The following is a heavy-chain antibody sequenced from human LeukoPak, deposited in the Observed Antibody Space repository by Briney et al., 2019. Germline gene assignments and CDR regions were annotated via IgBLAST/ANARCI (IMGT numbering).Heavy chain of an antibody. D-gene: IGHD3-10*01. V-gene: IGHV1-8*01. CDR3: ARAPGGSGSYGNY. CDR1: GYTFTDYH. CDR2: MNPNSTNT. J-gene: IGHJ4*02. Sequence: GTSVKVSCKASGYTFTDYHINWVRQAPGQGLEWVGWMNPNSTNTGRAQKFQGRVTMTRDTSTSTVYMELSSLRSEDTAVYYCARAPGGSGSYGNYWGQGTLVTVSS.